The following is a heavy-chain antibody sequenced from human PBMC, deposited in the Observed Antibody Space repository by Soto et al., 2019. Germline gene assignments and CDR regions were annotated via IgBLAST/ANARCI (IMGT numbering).Heavy chain of an antibody. J-gene: IGHJ4*02. CDR1: GFTFSNAW. CDR3: NTGGYYFDY. CDR2: VKSKGDGGTT. V-gene: IGHV3-15*07. Sequence: EVQLVESGGGFVKPGGSLRLSCAASGFTFSNAWMNWVRQAPGKGLEWVGRVKSKGDGGTTDYAAPVKGRFSISRDDSTNTVYLQMNSLRTEDTAVYYCNTGGYYFDYWGQGTLVTVSS. D-gene: IGHD5-12*01.